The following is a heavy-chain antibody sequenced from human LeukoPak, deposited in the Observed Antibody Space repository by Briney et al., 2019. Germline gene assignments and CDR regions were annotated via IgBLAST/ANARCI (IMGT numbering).Heavy chain of an antibody. CDR3: AKDSGYCDTTSCRLAN. J-gene: IGHJ4*02. CDR1: GFTFSSCA. CDR2: ISRSGGST. Sequence: QPGGSLRLSCAASGFTFSSCAMSWVRQAPGKGLEWVSAISRSGGSTYYADSVKGRFTISRDNSKNTLYLQMNSLRVEDTAVYYCAKDSGYCDTTSCRLANWAKGTLVTVSS. V-gene: IGHV3-23*01. D-gene: IGHD2-2*01.